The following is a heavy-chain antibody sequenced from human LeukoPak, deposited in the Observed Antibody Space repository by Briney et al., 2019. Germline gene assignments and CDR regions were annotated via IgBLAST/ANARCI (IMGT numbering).Heavy chain of an antibody. CDR3: AKDVALESYYDSSAYAGDY. J-gene: IGHJ4*02. Sequence: GGSLRLSLPPSGSTFSSSGMHCVRQAPGEGLEWVAFIRYDGSNKYYADSVKGRLTISRDNSKNTLYLQMNSQRAGGADVYYCAKDVALESYYDSSAYAGDYWGQGTLVTVSS. CDR1: GSTFSSSG. CDR2: IRYDGSNK. D-gene: IGHD3-22*01. V-gene: IGHV3-30*02.